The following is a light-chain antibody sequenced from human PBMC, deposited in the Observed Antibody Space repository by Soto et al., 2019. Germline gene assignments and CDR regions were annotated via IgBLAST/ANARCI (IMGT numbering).Light chain of an antibody. Sequence: EIVMTQSPTTLSVSPGERATLSCRASQSVSTNLAWYQQKPGQVPSLLIYGASTRASGIPARFSGSGSGTEFTLTIGSLQSEDFAVYYCQQYSSSPSVGKGTRLEIK. CDR3: QQYSSSPS. J-gene: IGKJ5*01. CDR2: GAS. V-gene: IGKV3-15*01. CDR1: QSVSTN.